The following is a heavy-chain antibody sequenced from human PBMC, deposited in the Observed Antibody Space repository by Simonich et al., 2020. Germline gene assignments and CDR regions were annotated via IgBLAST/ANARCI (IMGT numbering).Heavy chain of an antibody. D-gene: IGHD2-8*01. V-gene: IGHV1-8*03. CDR1: GYTFTSYD. J-gene: IGHJ5*02. Sequence: QVQLVQSGAEVKKPGASVKVSCKASGYTFTSYDINWVRQATGQGLEWMGWMNPNRGKTGDAQKFQGRGPITRNTSISTAYMGLSSLRSEDTAVYYCARSRYCTNGVCYNWFDPWGQGTLVTVSS. CDR3: ARSRYCTNGVCYNWFDP. CDR2: MNPNRGKT.